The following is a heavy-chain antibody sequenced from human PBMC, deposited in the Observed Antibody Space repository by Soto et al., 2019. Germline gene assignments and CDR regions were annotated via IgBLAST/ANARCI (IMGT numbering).Heavy chain of an antibody. CDR2: IIPIFGTA. D-gene: IGHD2-2*01. CDR3: AILVPAPSFESWFDP. V-gene: IGHV1-69*12. J-gene: IGHJ5*02. CDR1: GGTFSSYA. Sequence: QVQLVQSGAEVKKPGSSVKVSCKASGGTFSSYAISWVRQAPGQGLEWMGGIIPIFGTANSAQKFQGRVTMXVDXSXSRAYMELSSLRSEDTAVYYCAILVPAPSFESWFDPRGQGTLVTVPS.